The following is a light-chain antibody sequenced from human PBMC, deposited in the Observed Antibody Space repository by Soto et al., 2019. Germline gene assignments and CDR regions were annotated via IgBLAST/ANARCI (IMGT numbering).Light chain of an antibody. CDR1: QTITSNF. Sequence: EIVLTQSPGTLSLSPGERATLSCRASQTITSNFLAWYQQKPGQAPRLLIYGASTRAAGAPDRFSGSGSGTDSTLTITRLEPEDFAVYYCQQYGRSPLMYSFGQGTKLGVK. CDR2: GAS. J-gene: IGKJ2*03. V-gene: IGKV3-20*01. CDR3: QQYGRSPLMYS.